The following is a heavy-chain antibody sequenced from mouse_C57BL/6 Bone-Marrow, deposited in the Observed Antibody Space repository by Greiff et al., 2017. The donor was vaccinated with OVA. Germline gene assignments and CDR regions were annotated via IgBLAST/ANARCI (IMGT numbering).Heavy chain of an antibody. V-gene: IGHV2-2*01. CDR2: IWSGGST. CDR1: GFSLTSYG. D-gene: IGHD2-1*01. Sequence: VQLQQSGPGLVQPSQSLSITCTVSGFSLTSYGVHWVRQSPGKGLEWLGVIWSGGSTDYNAAFISSLSISKDNSKSQVFFKMHSLQADDTAISYCASYGNYEDYYAMDYWGQGTSVTVSS. J-gene: IGHJ4*01. CDR3: ASYGNYEDYYAMDY.